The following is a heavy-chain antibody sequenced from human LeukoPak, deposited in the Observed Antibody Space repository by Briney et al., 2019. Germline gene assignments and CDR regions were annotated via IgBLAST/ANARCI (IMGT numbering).Heavy chain of an antibody. CDR1: GGSISSGGYY. D-gene: IGHD6-6*01. J-gene: IGHJ6*02. V-gene: IGHV4-39*07. CDR2: INHSGST. CDR3: ARAPQLVPGYYYGMDV. Sequence: SETLSLTCTVSGGSISSGGYYWSWIRQPPGKGLEWIGEINHSGSTNYNPSLKSRVTISVDTSKNQFSLKLSSVTAADTAVYYCARAPQLVPGYYYGMDVWGQGTTVTVSS.